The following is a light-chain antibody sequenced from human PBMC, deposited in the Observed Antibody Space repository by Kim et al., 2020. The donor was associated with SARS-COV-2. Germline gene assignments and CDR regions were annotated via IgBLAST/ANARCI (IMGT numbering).Light chain of an antibody. CDR3: SSYAGRNNLV. Sequence: GQSVTISCTGTSSDVGGYNYVSWYQQHPGKAPKLMIYEVSKQPSGVPDRFSGSKSGNTASLTVSGLQAEDEADYYCSSYAGRNNLVFGGGTQLTVL. CDR1: SSDVGGYNY. CDR2: EVS. J-gene: IGLJ2*01. V-gene: IGLV2-8*01.